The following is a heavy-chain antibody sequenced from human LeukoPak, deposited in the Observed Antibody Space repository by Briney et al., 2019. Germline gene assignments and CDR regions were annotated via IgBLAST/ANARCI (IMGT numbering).Heavy chain of an antibody. Sequence: PGGSLRLSCAASGFTFSRYWMHWVRQAPGKGLVWVSRIQSDGSSTSHADSVKGRFTISRDNAKNTLYLQMNSLRAEDTAVCYCARGYAGLDVWGQGTTVTVSS. V-gene: IGHV3-74*01. CDR3: ARGYAGLDV. J-gene: IGHJ6*02. CDR1: GFTFSRYW. CDR2: IQSDGSST. D-gene: IGHD3-16*01.